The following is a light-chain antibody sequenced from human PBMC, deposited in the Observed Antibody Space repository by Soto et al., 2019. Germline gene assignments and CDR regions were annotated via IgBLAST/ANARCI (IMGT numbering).Light chain of an antibody. J-gene: IGLJ1*01. Sequence: QSVLTQPRSVSGSPGQSVTISCTGTSSDVGDYNFVSWYQQHPDKAPKLMIYDVSKRPSGVPDRFSGSKSGSTASLTISGLRAEDEADYYCCSYAGGYTHVFGTGTKVTVL. CDR3: CSYAGGYTHV. V-gene: IGLV2-11*01. CDR1: SSDVGDYNF. CDR2: DVS.